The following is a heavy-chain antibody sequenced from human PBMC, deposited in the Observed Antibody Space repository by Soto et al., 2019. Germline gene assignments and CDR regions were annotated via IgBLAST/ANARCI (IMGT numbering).Heavy chain of an antibody. D-gene: IGHD3-22*01. CDR1: GYTLTGYY. CDR2: INPNSGGT. J-gene: IGHJ3*02. Sequence: ASVKVSCKASGYTLTGYYMHWVRQAPGQGLEWMGWINPNSGGTNYAQKFQGWVTMTRDTSISTAYMELSRLRSDDTAVYYCARDRGRHYYDAPWDAFDIWGQGTMVTVSS. V-gene: IGHV1-2*04. CDR3: ARDRGRHYYDAPWDAFDI.